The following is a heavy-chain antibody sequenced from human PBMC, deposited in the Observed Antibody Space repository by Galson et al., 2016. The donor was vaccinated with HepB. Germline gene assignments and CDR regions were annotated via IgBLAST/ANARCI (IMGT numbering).Heavy chain of an antibody. Sequence: SVKVSCKASEATLTTYAISWVRQTPGQGLQWMGGIIPIFGAPTYARDFQARVTITADKSTSTAFLELTNLKSEDTAVYWCARSVGATSYFQQWGQGTLVTVSS. CDR2: IIPIFGAP. D-gene: IGHD1-26*01. J-gene: IGHJ1*01. V-gene: IGHV1-69*06. CDR1: EATLTTYA. CDR3: ARSVGATSYFQQ.